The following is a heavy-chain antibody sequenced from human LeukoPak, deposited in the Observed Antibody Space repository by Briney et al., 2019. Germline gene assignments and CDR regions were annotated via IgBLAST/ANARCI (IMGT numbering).Heavy chain of an antibody. CDR2: INPKDGRT. CDR3: ARVIGGSSGDF. D-gene: IGHD2-15*01. Sequence: ASVKVSCRASGYTLTGNYIHWVRQAPGQGLEWVGWINPKDGRTNYAQRFQDRVTMTRDTSISTAYMDLSSLRSDDTAVYYCARVIGGSSGDFWGQGTLVTVSS. CDR1: GYTLTGNY. V-gene: IGHV1-2*02. J-gene: IGHJ4*02.